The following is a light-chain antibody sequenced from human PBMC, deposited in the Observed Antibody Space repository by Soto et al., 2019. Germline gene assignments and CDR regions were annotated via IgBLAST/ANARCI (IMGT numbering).Light chain of an antibody. CDR3: QHYNSYSEA. CDR1: QSISSY. J-gene: IGKJ1*01. CDR2: KAS. Sequence: IQMTQSPSSLSASVGDRVTITCRASQSISSYLNWYQQKPGKAPKLLIYKASTLKSGAPSRFGGSGSGTEFTLTISSLQPDDFATYYCQHYNSYSEAFGQGTKVDI. V-gene: IGKV1-5*03.